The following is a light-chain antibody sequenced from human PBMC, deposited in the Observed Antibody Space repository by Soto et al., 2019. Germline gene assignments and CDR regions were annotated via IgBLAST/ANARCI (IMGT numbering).Light chain of an antibody. V-gene: IGLV1-44*01. CDR1: RSNIGSNT. J-gene: IGLJ1*01. CDR3: ATWDDNLDGYV. CDR2: SHN. Sequence: QAVVTQPPSASGAPGQRVTISCSGSRSNIGSNTVNWYQQLPGTAPKLLIYSHNQRPSGVPDRFSVSKSGTSAALAISGLQSDDEADYYCATWDDNLDGYVFGTGTKVTVL.